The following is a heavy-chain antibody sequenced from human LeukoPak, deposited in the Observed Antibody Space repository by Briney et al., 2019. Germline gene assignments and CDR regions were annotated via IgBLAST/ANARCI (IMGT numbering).Heavy chain of an antibody. V-gene: IGHV4-38-2*02. CDR3: ARGPSPLDY. CDR2: IYHSGGT. CDR1: GYSLSSGFL. J-gene: IGHJ4*02. Sequence: SETLSLTCTVSGYSLSSGFLWGWIRQPPGKGLERIGSIYHSGGTYYNPSLRSRVTISVDTSKNQFSLRLSSVTAADTAVYYCARGPSPLDYWGQGTLVTVSS.